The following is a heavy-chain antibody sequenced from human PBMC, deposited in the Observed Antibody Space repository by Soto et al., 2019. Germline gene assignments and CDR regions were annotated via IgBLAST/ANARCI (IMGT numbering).Heavy chain of an antibody. V-gene: IGHV4-30-4*01. CDR2: IYYSGST. Sequence: SETLSLTCTVSGGSISSGYYYWSWIRQPPGKGLEWIGYIYYSGSTYYNPSLKSRVTISVDTSKNQFSLKLSSVTAADTAVYYCARDGYGDYYYYGMDVWGQGTTVTVSS. J-gene: IGHJ6*02. CDR3: ARDGYGDYYYYGMDV. CDR1: GGSISSGYYY. D-gene: IGHD4-17*01.